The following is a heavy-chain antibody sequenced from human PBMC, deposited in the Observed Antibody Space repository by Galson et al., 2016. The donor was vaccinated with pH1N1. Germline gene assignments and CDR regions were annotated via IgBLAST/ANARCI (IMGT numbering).Heavy chain of an antibody. CDR2: ISWNSGSI. J-gene: IGHJ4*02. CDR1: GFTFDDYA. D-gene: IGHD6-19*01. CDR3: AKSSGWYWGYFDY. V-gene: IGHV3-9*01. Sequence: SLRLSCAASGFTFDDYAMHWVRQAPGKGLEWVSGISWNSGSIGYADSVKGRFTISRDNAKNSLYLQMNSLRAEDTALYYCAKSSGWYWGYFDYWGQGTLVTVSS.